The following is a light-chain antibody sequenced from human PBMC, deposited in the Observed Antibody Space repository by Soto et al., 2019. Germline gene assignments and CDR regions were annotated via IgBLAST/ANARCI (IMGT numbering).Light chain of an antibody. CDR1: QTVGRA. CDR3: QQSANTPPYT. CDR2: GTF. Sequence: DIQLTQSPSSLSASIGDRVTITCRASQTVGRALNWYQHKPGTAPKLLIYGTFILQSEVPSRFSGSGSETDFTLTISSLQPDDIGTYYCQQSANTPPYTFGQGTCLEI. V-gene: IGKV1-39*01. J-gene: IGKJ2*01.